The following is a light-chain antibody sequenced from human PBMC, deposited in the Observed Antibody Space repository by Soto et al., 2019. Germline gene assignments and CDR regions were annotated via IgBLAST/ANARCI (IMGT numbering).Light chain of an antibody. Sequence: DIQMTQSPSTLSASVGDTVTITCRASQSLSYWLAWYQQKPGQAPKLLIHKASTLESGVPSRFSGSGSGTEFTLTISSLQPDDFATFYCQHYNSYPITFGQGTRLEIK. J-gene: IGKJ5*01. V-gene: IGKV1-5*03. CDR1: QSLSYW. CDR3: QHYNSYPIT. CDR2: KAS.